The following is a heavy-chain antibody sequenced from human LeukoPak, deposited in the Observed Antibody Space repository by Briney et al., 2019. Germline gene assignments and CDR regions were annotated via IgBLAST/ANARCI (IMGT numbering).Heavy chain of an antibody. V-gene: IGHV4-39*01. CDR3: ARLHYDFWSGYSRKDAFDI. CDR2: IYYSGST. D-gene: IGHD3-3*01. J-gene: IGHJ3*02. CDR1: GGSISSSSYY. Sequence: SETLSLTCTVSGGSISSSSYYWGWIRQPPGKGLEWIGSIYYSGSTYYNPSLKSRVTISVDTSKNQFTLKLSSVTAADTAVYYCARLHYDFWSGYSRKDAFDIWGQGTMVTVSS.